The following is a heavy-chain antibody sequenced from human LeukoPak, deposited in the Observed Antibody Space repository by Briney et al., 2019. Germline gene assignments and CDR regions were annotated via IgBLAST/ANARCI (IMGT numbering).Heavy chain of an antibody. V-gene: IGHV1-24*01. CDR3: ARDLTSWYGSGQLYYFDY. CDR1: GYTLTELS. D-gene: IGHD3-10*01. CDR2: FDPEDGET. Sequence: ASVKVSCKVSGYTLTELSMHWVRQAPGKGLEWMGGFDPEDGETIYAQKFQGRVTMTEDTSTDTAYMELSSLRSEDTAVYYCARDLTSWYGSGQLYYFDYWGQGTLVTVSS. J-gene: IGHJ4*02.